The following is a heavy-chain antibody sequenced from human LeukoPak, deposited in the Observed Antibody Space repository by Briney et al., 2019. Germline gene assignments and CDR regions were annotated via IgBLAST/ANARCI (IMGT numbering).Heavy chain of an antibody. CDR3: AKLYCTSTSCYDY. Sequence: GGSLRLSCAVSGFTFSTYAMSWVRQAPGKGLESVSGFSGSGDTAYYADSVRGRFTISRDNSKNTLLLQMNSLRAEDTAVYYCAKLYCTSTSCYDYWGQGTLVTVSS. CDR1: GFTFSTYA. J-gene: IGHJ4*02. D-gene: IGHD2-2*01. V-gene: IGHV3-23*01. CDR2: FSGSGDTA.